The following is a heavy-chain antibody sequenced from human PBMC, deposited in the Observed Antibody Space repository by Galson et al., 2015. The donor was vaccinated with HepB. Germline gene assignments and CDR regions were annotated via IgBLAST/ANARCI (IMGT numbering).Heavy chain of an antibody. CDR3: ARQSYDILSGYYILGAFDI. CDR1: GGSFSGYY. D-gene: IGHD3-9*01. Sequence: LSLTCAVYGGSFSGYYWSWIRQPPGKGLEWIGEINRSGSTNYNPSLKSRVTLSVDTSKNQFSLKLSSVTAADTAVYYCARQSYDILSGYYILGAFDIWGQGTMVTVSS. J-gene: IGHJ3*02. CDR2: INRSGST. V-gene: IGHV4-34*01.